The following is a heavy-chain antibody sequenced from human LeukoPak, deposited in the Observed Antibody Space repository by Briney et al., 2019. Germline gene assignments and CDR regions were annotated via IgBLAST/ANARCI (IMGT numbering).Heavy chain of an antibody. Sequence: GSLRLSCAASGFTFSDYYMSWIRQAPGKGLEWVSYISSSSYTNYADSVKGRFTISRDNAKNSLYLQMNSLRAEDTAVCYCARAGDYLHYYYYYGMDVWGKGTTVTVSS. CDR3: ARAGDYLHYYYYYGMDV. V-gene: IGHV3-11*06. CDR2: ISSSSYT. CDR1: GFTFSDYY. D-gene: IGHD4-17*01. J-gene: IGHJ6*04.